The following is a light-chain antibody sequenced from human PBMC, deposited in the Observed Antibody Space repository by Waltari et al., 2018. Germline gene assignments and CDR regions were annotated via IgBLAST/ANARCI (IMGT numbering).Light chain of an antibody. CDR2: HNA. CDR3: AAWDASLSGYL. CDR1: TSNIGRDN. J-gene: IGLJ1*01. V-gene: IGLV1-47*01. Sequence: QSVLTQPPSASGTPGQRITISCSGGTSNIGRDNVYWYQQVPGRTPRLHISHNAPRPSGVPDRFSASKSGTSASLAISGLRFEDDADYYCAAWDASLSGYLFGAGTKVTVL.